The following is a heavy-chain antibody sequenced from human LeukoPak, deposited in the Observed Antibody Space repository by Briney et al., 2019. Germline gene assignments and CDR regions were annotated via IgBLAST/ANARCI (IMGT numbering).Heavy chain of an antibody. J-gene: IGHJ6*02. CDR2: ISGSGGST. CDR1: GFTFSSYA. CDR3: AKGTFDYYDSSGYYFHDYYYYGMDV. Sequence: PGGSLRLSCAASGFTFSSYAMSWVRQAPGKGLEWVSAISGSGGSTYYADSVKGRFTISRDNSKNTLYLQMNSLRAEDTAVYYCAKGTFDYYDSSGYYFHDYYYYGMDVWGQGTTVTVSS. D-gene: IGHD3-22*01. V-gene: IGHV3-23*01.